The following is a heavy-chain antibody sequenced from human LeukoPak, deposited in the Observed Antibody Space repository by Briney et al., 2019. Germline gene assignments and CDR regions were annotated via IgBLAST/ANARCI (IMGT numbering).Heavy chain of an antibody. V-gene: IGHV4-38-2*02. CDR3: ARGRRQPMRYFDL. J-gene: IGHJ2*01. CDR2: IYHSGST. D-gene: IGHD1-1*01. CDR1: GYSISSGYY. Sequence: SETLSLTCTVSGYSISSGYYWGWIRQPPGKGLEWIGSIYHSGSTYYNPSLKSRVTISVDTSKNQFSLKLSSVTAADTAVYYCARGRRQPMRYFDLWGRGTLVTVSS.